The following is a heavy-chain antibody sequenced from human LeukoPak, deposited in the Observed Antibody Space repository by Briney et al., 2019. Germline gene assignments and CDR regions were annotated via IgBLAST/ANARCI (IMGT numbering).Heavy chain of an antibody. D-gene: IGHD6-13*01. CDR2: IYYSEST. V-gene: IGHV4-59*01. J-gene: IGHJ5*02. Sequence: AETLSLTCTVSGLSISSYYFTWIRQPPGKGLEWIGYIYYSESTNYNPSLKSRVTISVDTSKNQFSLKLSSVTAADTAVYYCASWVAAAGKEKNWFDPWGQGTLVTVSS. CDR1: GLSISSYY. CDR3: ASWVAAAGKEKNWFDP.